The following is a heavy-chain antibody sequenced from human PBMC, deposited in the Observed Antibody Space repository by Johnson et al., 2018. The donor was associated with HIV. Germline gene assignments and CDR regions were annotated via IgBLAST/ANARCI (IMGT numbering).Heavy chain of an antibody. V-gene: IGHV3-30*19. CDR3: ASSWGNAFDI. J-gene: IGHJ3*02. CDR2: ISYDGSNK. CDR1: GFTFSSYG. Sequence: QMQLVESGGGVVQPGGSLRLSCAASGFTFSSYGMHWVRQAPGKGLEWVAVISYDGSNKYYADSVKGRFTISRDNSKNTLYLQMNSLRAEDTAVYYCASSWGNAFDIWGQGTMVTVSS. D-gene: IGHD7-27*01.